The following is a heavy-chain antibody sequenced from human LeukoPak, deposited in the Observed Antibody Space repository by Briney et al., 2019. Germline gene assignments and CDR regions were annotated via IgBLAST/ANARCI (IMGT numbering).Heavy chain of an antibody. V-gene: IGHV4-34*01. CDR3: ARAPDRYCSGGSCYFGIGIDY. CDR2: INHSGST. Sequence: SETLSLTCAVYGGSFSGYYWSWIRQPPGKGLEWIGEINHSGSTNYNPSLKGRVTIPVDTSKNQFSLKLSSVTAADTAVYYCARAPDRYCSGGSCYFGIGIDYWGQGTLVTVSS. J-gene: IGHJ4*02. CDR1: GGSFSGYY. D-gene: IGHD2-15*01.